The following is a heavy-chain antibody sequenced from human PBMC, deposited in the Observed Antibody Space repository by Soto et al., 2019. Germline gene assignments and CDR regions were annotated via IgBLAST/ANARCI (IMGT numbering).Heavy chain of an antibody. CDR1: GYSSSTGFN. J-gene: IGHJ4*02. V-gene: IGHV4-38-2*02. D-gene: IGHD3-16*01. CDR3: ARDWGPGFYHLDS. CDR2: IYHSGST. Sequence: PSGTPYLTSVVAGYSSSTGFNWGWIRRPPGKGLEWIGSIYHSGSTYYSPSLKSRVTLSVDTSKNQISLKLSSVTAADTALYYCARDWGPGFYHLDSWGPGPVV.